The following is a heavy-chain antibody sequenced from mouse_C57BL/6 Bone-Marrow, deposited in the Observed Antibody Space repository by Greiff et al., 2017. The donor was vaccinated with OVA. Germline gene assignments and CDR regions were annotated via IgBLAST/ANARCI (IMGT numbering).Heavy chain of an antibody. Sequence: QVQLQQPGAELVKPGASVKLSCKASGYTFTSYWMHWVKQRPGQGLEWIGMIHPNSGSTNYNEKFKSKATLTVDKSSSTAYMQLSSLTSEDSAVYYCGRQRLGAMDYWGQGTSVTVSS. J-gene: IGHJ4*01. CDR3: GRQRLGAMDY. V-gene: IGHV1-64*01. CDR2: IHPNSGST. CDR1: GYTFTSYW. D-gene: IGHD4-1*01.